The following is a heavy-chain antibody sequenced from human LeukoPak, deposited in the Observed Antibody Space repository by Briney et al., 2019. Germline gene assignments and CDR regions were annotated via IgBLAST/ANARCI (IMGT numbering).Heavy chain of an antibody. CDR3: ARIRMTTVTADAFDI. Sequence: GGSLRLSCAASGFTFSSYSMDWVRQAPGKGLEYVSYISSGSGTIYYADSVKGRFTISRDNAKNSLYLQMNSLRAEDTAVYYCARIRMTTVTADAFDIWGQGTMVTVSS. CDR2: ISSGSGTI. V-gene: IGHV3-48*04. J-gene: IGHJ3*02. D-gene: IGHD4-17*01. CDR1: GFTFSSYS.